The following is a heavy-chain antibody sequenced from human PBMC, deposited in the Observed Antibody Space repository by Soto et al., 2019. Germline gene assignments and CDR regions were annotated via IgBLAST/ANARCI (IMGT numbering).Heavy chain of an antibody. CDR1: DGSISNFY. V-gene: IGHV4-59*01. CDR3: ARAPMVLTRSYFDS. J-gene: IGHJ4*02. Sequence: SETLSLTCTVSDGSISNFYWSWIRQPPGKGLEWIGYISSSGNTNYNPSLKSRVSISVDTSKNQFSLNLTSVTAADTAVYYCARAPMVLTRSYFDSWGQGTPVTVS. D-gene: IGHD3-22*01. CDR2: ISSSGNT.